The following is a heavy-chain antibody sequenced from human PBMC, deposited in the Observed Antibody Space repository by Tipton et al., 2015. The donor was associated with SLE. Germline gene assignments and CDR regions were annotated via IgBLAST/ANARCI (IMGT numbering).Heavy chain of an antibody. V-gene: IGHV4-59*08. CDR1: GGSISSYY. CDR2: IYYSGST. CDR3: ARQKRYELPFDY. D-gene: IGHD1-26*01. Sequence: TLSLTCTVSGGSISSYYWSWIRQPPGKGLEWIGYIYYSGSTNYNPSLKSRVTISVDTSKNQFSLRLSSVTAADTAVYYCARQKRYELPFDYWGQGTLVTVSS. J-gene: IGHJ4*02.